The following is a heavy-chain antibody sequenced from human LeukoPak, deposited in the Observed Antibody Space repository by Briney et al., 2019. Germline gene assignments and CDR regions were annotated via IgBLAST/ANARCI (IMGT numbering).Heavy chain of an antibody. J-gene: IGHJ6*03. Sequence: GGSLRLSCAASGFTFSSYAMSWVRQAPGKGLEWVAFIRYDGSNKYYADSVKGRFTISRDNSKNTLYLQMNSLRAEDTAVYYCANEAAGTFSKYYYMDVWGKGTTVTVSS. V-gene: IGHV3-30*02. CDR1: GFTFSSYA. CDR3: ANEAAGTFSKYYYMDV. CDR2: IRYDGSNK. D-gene: IGHD6-13*01.